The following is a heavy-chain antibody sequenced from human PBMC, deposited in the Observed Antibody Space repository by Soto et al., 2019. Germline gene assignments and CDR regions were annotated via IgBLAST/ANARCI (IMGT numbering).Heavy chain of an antibody. CDR3: ARGYGGPIGWFDP. V-gene: IGHV1-3*01. Sequence: QVQLVQSGAEVKKPGASVKVSCKASGYTFTSYAIHWVRQAPGQRLEWMGWINAGNGNTKNSQQFQGRVTITRNTSVSTAYMELSSLRSEDTVVYYCARGYGGPIGWFDPWGQGPLVTVSS. D-gene: IGHD3-16*01. CDR1: GYTFTSYA. CDR2: INAGNGNT. J-gene: IGHJ5*02.